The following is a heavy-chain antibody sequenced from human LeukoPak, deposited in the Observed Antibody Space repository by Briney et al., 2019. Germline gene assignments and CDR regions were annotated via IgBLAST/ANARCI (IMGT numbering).Heavy chain of an antibody. CDR1: GYTFTSYY. D-gene: IGHD3-9*01. CDR3: ARSASYYDILTGYYSYYYGMDV. Sequence: ASVKVSCKASGYTFTSYYMHWVRQAPGQGLEWMGGIIPIFGTANYAQKFQGRVTITADESTSTAYMELSSLRSEDTAVYYCARSASYYDILTGYYSYYYGMDVWGQGTTVTVSS. J-gene: IGHJ6*02. V-gene: IGHV1-69*13. CDR2: IIPIFGTA.